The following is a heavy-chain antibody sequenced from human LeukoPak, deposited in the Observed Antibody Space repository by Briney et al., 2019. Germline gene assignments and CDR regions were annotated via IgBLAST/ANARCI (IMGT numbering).Heavy chain of an antibody. CDR1: GGSISSYY. D-gene: IGHD4-23*01. CDR2: IYFTGSS. CDR3: ARNHGGWFDS. J-gene: IGHJ5*01. V-gene: IGHV4-59*01. Sequence: PSETLSLTCTVSGGSISSYYWSWIRQPPGKELEWIGYIYFTGSSNYNPSLKSRVTISVDTSKNQFSLKVSSVTAADTAVYYCARNHGGWFDSWGQGTLVTVSS.